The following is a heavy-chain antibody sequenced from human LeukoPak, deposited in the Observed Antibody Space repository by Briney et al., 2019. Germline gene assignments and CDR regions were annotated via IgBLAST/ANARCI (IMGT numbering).Heavy chain of an antibody. CDR3: ARLLGVRQGVITGWFDP. V-gene: IGHV4-59*08. Sequence: PSETLSLTCSVSRGSISNSYWTWIRQPPGKGLEWIGYIHDTGSTIYNPSLKSRVTISVDTSKNQFSLKLSSMTVADTAVYFCARLLGVRQGVITGWFDPWGQGTQVTVSS. D-gene: IGHD3-10*01. J-gene: IGHJ5*02. CDR2: IHDTGST. CDR1: RGSISNSY.